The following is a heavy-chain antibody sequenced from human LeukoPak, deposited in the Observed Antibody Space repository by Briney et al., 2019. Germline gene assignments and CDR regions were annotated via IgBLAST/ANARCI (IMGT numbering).Heavy chain of an antibody. J-gene: IGHJ3*02. CDR2: IYYSGST. CDR1: GGSISSHY. V-gene: IGHV4-59*08. D-gene: IGHD1-1*01. Sequence: SETLSLTCTVSGGSISSHYWSWIRQPPGKGLEWIGYIYYSGSTNYNPSLKSRVTISVDTSKNQFSLKLSSVTAADTAVYYCARQLDLGAFDIWGQGTMVTVSS. CDR3: ARQLDLGAFDI.